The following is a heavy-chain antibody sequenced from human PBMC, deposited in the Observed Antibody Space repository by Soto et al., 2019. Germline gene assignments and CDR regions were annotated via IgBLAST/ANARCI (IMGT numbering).Heavy chain of an antibody. CDR3: TREPVTTKWFFDN. Sequence: QVQVTESGGGVVQPGGSLRLYCTTSGFTFSAYSMHWFRQAPGKGLEWVAVISFDGVIRNYADSVKGRFTISRDNSRNTLDLQMSSLRLEDTALYYCTREPVTTKWFFDNWGQGIVVVVSS. CDR1: GFTFSAYS. J-gene: IGHJ4*02. V-gene: IGHV3-30*14. D-gene: IGHD2-8*01. CDR2: ISFDGVIR.